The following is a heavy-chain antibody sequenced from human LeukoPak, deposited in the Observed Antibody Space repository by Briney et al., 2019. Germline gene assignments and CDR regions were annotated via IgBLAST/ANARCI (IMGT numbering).Heavy chain of an antibody. Sequence: PGRSLRLSCAASGFTFSSYGMNWVRQAPGKGLEWVSYISSSGSTIYYADSVKGRFTISRDNAKNSLYLQMNSLRAEDTAVYYCAVLLWFGELSRFDYWGQGTLVTVSS. D-gene: IGHD3-10*01. CDR1: GFTFSSYG. CDR2: ISSSGSTI. V-gene: IGHV3-48*04. J-gene: IGHJ4*02. CDR3: AVLLWFGELSRFDY.